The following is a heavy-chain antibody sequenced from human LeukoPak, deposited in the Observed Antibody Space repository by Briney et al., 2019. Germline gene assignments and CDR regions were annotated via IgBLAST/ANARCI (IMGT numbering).Heavy chain of an antibody. V-gene: IGHV3-20*04. CDR1: GFSFSNSD. CDR2: INWNGGST. CDR3: ARGVVVAASIADAFDI. D-gene: IGHD2-15*01. Sequence: GGSLRLSCAASGFSFSNSDINWVHQAPGKRLEWVSGINWNGGSTGYADSVKGRFTISRDNAKNSLYLQMNSLRAEDTALYYCARGVVVAASIADAFDIWGQGTMVTVSS. J-gene: IGHJ3*02.